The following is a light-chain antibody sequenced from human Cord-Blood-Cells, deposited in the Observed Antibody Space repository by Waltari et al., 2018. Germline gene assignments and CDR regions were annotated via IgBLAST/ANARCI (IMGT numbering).Light chain of an antibody. CDR3: CSYAGSYTWV. Sequence: QSALTQPRSVSGSPGQSVNISCTGTSSDVGGYNYVPWYQQHPGKAPKLMIYDVSKRPSGVPDRFSGSKSGNTASLTISGLQAEDEADYYCCSYAGSYTWVFGGGTKLTVL. CDR2: DVS. V-gene: IGLV2-11*01. J-gene: IGLJ3*02. CDR1: SSDVGGYNY.